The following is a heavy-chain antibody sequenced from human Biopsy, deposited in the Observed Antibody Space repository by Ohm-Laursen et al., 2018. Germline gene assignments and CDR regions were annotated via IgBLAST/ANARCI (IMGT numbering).Heavy chain of an antibody. CDR3: ASGDIGGIGLDV. D-gene: IGHD3-10*01. J-gene: IGHJ6*02. Sequence: GASVKVSCKVSGDTFTTSAISWVRQVPGQGLDWMGRITPILGTVDYGQNFQGRVTIRADTSTTFLELTSLRYDDTAVYYCASGDIGGIGLDVWGLGTTVTVSS. CDR1: GDTFTTSA. V-gene: IGHV1-69*04. CDR2: ITPILGTV.